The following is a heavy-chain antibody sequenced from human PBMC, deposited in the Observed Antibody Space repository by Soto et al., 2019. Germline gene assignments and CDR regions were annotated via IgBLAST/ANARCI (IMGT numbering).Heavy chain of an antibody. Sequence: PSATLSLTCTSSGSSISSDYCSWIRQPPGKGLEWIGYIYYRGSSYFKPSLKSRVTMSVDTSKNQFSLRLSYVTAADTAVYYCARTPIGSCSGGTCSNWFDPWGQGTLVT. J-gene: IGHJ5*02. V-gene: IGHV4-59*08. CDR1: GSSISSDY. CDR3: ARTPIGSCSGGTCSNWFDP. CDR2: IYYRGSS. D-gene: IGHD2-15*01.